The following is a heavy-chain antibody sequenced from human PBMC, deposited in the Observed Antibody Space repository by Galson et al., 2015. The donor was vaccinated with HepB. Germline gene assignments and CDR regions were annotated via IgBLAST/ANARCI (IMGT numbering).Heavy chain of an antibody. CDR3: ARTHYYDSSGSGDYFDS. Sequence: SVKVSCKASGYTFISYYIHWVRQAPGQGLEWMRKINPSGGSTSYAQKFQGRVTMTRDTSTSTLYMDLSSLRSEDTAMYYCARTHYYDSSGSGDYFDSWGQGTLVTVSS. CDR2: INPSGGST. D-gene: IGHD3-22*01. V-gene: IGHV1-46*03. CDR1: GYTFISYY. J-gene: IGHJ4*02.